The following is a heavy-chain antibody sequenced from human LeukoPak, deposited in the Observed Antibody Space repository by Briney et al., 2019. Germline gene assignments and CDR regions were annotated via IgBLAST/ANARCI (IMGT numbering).Heavy chain of an antibody. CDR1: GLTFSSYW. D-gene: IGHD1-1*01. CDR3: ARDLGYNSLDY. Sequence: PGGSLRLSCAASGLTFSSYWMDWVRHSPGKGLVWVSRIKSDGSYTSYADFVMGRFTISRDNAKNTLYLQMNSLRAEDTAVYYCARDLGYNSLDYWGQGSLVTVSS. CDR2: IKSDGSYT. J-gene: IGHJ4*02. V-gene: IGHV3-74*01.